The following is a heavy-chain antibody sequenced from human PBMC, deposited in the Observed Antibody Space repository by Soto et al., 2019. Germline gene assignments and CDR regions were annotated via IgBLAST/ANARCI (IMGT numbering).Heavy chain of an antibody. CDR1: GFTFNNYA. D-gene: IGHD3-10*01. CDR3: AKGRGGSGSLTHRVDF. J-gene: IGHJ4*02. V-gene: IGHV3-23*01. CDR2: ISGGGDTA. Sequence: EVQLLESGGGLVQPGGSLRLSCAASGFTFNNYAMTWVRQAPGKGLESVSAISGGGDTASYADSVKGRFTVYRDGSKNTLYLQMSSLRAEDTALYYCAKGRGGSGSLTHRVDFWGQGTLVTVSS.